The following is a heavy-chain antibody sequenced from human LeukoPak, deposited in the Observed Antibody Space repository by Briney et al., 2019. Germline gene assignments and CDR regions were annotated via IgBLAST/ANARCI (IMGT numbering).Heavy chain of an antibody. CDR2: ISYDGSNK. CDR1: GFTFSSYG. D-gene: IGHD3-22*01. CDR3: AKDLTYYYDTNDY. Sequence: PGRSLRLSCAASGFTFSSYGMHWVRQAPGKGLEWVAVISYDGSNKYYADSVKGRFTISSDNSKNTLYLQMNSLRAEDTAVYYCAKDLTYYYDTNDYWGQGTLVTVSS. V-gene: IGHV3-30*18. J-gene: IGHJ4*02.